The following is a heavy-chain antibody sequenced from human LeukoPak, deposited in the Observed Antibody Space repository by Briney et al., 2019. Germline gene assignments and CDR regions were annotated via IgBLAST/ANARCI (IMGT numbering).Heavy chain of an antibody. Sequence: SETLSLTCTVSGGSISNYYWSWIRQPPGKGLEWIGYIYYSGSTNYKSSLKSRVTISVDTSKNQFSLKLSSVTAADTAVYYCARGKTYYYDSSGYCNWFDPWGQGTLVTVSS. CDR2: IYYSGST. D-gene: IGHD3-22*01. J-gene: IGHJ5*02. CDR3: ARGKTYYYDSSGYCNWFDP. V-gene: IGHV4-59*12. CDR1: GGSISNYY.